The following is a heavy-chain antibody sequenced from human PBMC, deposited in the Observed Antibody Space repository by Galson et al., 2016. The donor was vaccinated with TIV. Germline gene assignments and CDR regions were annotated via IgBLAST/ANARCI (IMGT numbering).Heavy chain of an antibody. CDR1: GYSFSSYS. V-gene: IGHV1-69*08. Sequence: SVKVSCKASGYSFSSYSVTWVRQAPGQGPEWMGRIIPILDTANYAQRFQGRVTITVDKSTNTAYMELTRLTSEDTAVFYCAREKGWRDQEGDALDIWGQGTMVTVSS. D-gene: IGHD3-3*01. CDR3: AREKGWRDQEGDALDI. J-gene: IGHJ3*02. CDR2: IIPILDTA.